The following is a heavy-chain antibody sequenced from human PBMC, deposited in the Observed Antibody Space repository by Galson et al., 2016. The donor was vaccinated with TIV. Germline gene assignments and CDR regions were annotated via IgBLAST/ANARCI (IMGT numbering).Heavy chain of an antibody. Sequence: LRLSCAASGFIVSINYMTWVRQAPGKGLEWVSLISSGGYTSYANSVKGRFTISRDNSKNTVYLQMNSLRAEDTAVYYCARDRRHCGNECYLYYYYGMDVWGQGTAVTVSS. CDR3: ARDRRHCGNECYLYYYYGMDV. CDR1: GFIVSINY. J-gene: IGHJ6*02. V-gene: IGHV3-66*02. CDR2: ISSGGYT. D-gene: IGHD2-21*01.